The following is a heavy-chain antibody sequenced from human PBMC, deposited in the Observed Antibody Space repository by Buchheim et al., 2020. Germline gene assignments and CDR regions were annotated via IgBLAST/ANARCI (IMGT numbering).Heavy chain of an antibody. Sequence: QVQLQESGPGLVKPSGTLSLTCAVSGGSISSSNWWSWVRQPPGKGLVWIGEIYHSGSTNYNPSLKSRVTLSVDKSKNQFSPKLSSVTAADTAVYYCASGDYSNYAPGYYYYGMDVWGQGTT. CDR1: GGSISSSNW. D-gene: IGHD4-11*01. CDR2: IYHSGST. J-gene: IGHJ6*02. V-gene: IGHV4-4*02. CDR3: ASGDYSNYAPGYYYYGMDV.